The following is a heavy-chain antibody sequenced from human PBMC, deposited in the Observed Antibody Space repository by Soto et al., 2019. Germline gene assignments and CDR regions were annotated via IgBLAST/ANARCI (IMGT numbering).Heavy chain of an antibody. D-gene: IGHD2-21*02. CDR3: ARGTATDGLDS. CDR2: LWYVGRNE. Sequence: GGSLRLSCVASGFTFSSYGMHWVRQAPGKGLEWVAFLWYVGRNENYTDSAKGRFTISRDNSKNTLYWQMNSLRADDTAVYYCARGTATDGLDSWGQGTLVTVSS. V-gene: IGHV3-33*01. CDR1: GFTFSSYG. J-gene: IGHJ5*01.